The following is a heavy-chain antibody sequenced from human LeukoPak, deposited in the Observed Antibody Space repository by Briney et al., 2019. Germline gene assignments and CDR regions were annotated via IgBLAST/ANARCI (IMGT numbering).Heavy chain of an antibody. V-gene: IGHV3-23*01. CDR3: AKVSVRVLLWSGGQNKDAFDI. Sequence: GGSLRLSCAASGFTFSSYGMSWVCQAPGKGLEWVSAISGSGGSTYYADSVKGRFTISRDNSKNTLYLQMNSLRAEDTAVYYCAKVSVRVLLWSGGQNKDAFDIWGQGTMVTVSS. J-gene: IGHJ3*02. CDR1: GFTFSSYG. CDR2: ISGSGGST. D-gene: IGHD3-10*01.